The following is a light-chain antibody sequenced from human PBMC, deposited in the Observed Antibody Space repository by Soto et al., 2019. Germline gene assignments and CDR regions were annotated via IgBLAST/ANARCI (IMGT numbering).Light chain of an antibody. CDR2: WAS. CDR1: QSVLHNSNKKNY. Sequence: IAMTQSPDSLAVSLGEGATFNWKSGQSVLHNSNKKNYLAWYQHKPGQPPKLLIYWASTRESGVPDRFSGSGSGTEFTLTISSLQPEDFATYYCQQLNSYPITFGQGTRLE. V-gene: IGKV4-1*01. CDR3: QQLNSYPIT. J-gene: IGKJ5*01.